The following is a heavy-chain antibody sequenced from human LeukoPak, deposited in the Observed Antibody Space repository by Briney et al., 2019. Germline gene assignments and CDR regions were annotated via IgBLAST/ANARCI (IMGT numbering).Heavy chain of an antibody. D-gene: IGHD3-22*01. J-gene: IGHJ4*02. CDR3: ARDSLYYYDSSGYHVIDY. CDR1: GFTFSSYG. Sequence: GGSLRLSCAASGFTFSSYGMHWVRQAPGKGLEWVAVIWYDGSNKYYADSVKGRFTISRDNSKNTLYLQMNSLRAEDTAVYYCARDSLYYYDSSGYHVIDYWGQGTLVTVSS. V-gene: IGHV3-33*01. CDR2: IWYDGSNK.